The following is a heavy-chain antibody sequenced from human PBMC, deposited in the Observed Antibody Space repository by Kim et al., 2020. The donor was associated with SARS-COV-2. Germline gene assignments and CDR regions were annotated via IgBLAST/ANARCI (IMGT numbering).Heavy chain of an antibody. D-gene: IGHD6-13*01. CDR1: GFSFSTYS. CDR3: ARGSQPCYYYGVDV. J-gene: IGHJ6*02. V-gene: IGHV3-48*01. Sequence: GGSLRLSCAASGFSFSTYSMNWVRQAPGKGLEWISYISSSGSTIYYADSVKGRFTISRDNARNSLFLQMVRLRAEDTSVYFCARGSQPCYYYGVDVWGQGTTVPVSS. CDR2: ISSSGSTI.